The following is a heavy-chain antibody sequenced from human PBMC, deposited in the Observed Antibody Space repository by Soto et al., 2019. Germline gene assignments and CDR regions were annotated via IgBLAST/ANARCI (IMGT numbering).Heavy chain of an antibody. Sequence: EVQLVESGGGLVQPGGSLRLSFVASGIPVSSNYMTWVRQPPGKGLEWVSVLHSGGDTYYANSVKGRFTISRHDSTNTLFLQMTSLTAEDTAVYYCARDGPYYYASRMDVWGQGTTVTVFS. J-gene: IGHJ6*02. D-gene: IGHD3-10*01. CDR1: GIPVSSNY. V-gene: IGHV3-53*04. CDR3: ARDGPYYYASRMDV. CDR2: LHSGGDT.